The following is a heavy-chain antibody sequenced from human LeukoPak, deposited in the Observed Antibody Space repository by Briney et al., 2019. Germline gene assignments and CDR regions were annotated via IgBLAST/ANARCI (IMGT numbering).Heavy chain of an antibody. CDR1: GFTFSSYW. Sequence: GGSLRLSRAASGFTFSSYWMHWVRQAPGKGLVWVSRINSDGSTTSYADSVMGRFTISRDNAKNTLYLQMNSLRAEGTAVYYCARVIYSGWEGELSDWGQGTLVTVSS. D-gene: IGHD6-19*01. CDR3: ARVIYSGWEGELSD. J-gene: IGHJ4*02. V-gene: IGHV3-74*01. CDR2: INSDGSTT.